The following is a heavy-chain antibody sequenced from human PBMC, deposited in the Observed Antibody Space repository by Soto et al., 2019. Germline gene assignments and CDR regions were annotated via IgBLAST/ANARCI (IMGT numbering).Heavy chain of an antibody. V-gene: IGHV4-4*02. CDR1: GDAVSSPYY. J-gene: IGHJ5*02. CDR3: ARSAGWYAIHA. Sequence: QVQLQESGPGLVKPSGTLSLTCAVSGDAVSSPYYWCWVRQPPGKGLAGIGEVFHTGTTSYNPSLRSRVTISMDKSINQFSLDLSSVTAADTAVYYCARSAGWYAIHAWGPGTLVIVSS. CDR2: VFHTGTT. D-gene: IGHD6-19*01.